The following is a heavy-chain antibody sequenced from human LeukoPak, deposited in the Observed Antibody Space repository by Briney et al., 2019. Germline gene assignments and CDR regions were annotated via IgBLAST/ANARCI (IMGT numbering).Heavy chain of an antibody. CDR2: ITSTSNSI. Sequence: GGSLRLSCAASGFTFSSYETNWVRQAPGKGLEWISYITSTSNSIYYAESVKGRFTISRDNTKNSLYLQMDSLRVEDTALYFCAASLGPRDYWGQGILATVSS. CDR1: GFTFSSYE. CDR3: AASLGPRDY. V-gene: IGHV3-48*03. J-gene: IGHJ4*02. D-gene: IGHD7-27*01.